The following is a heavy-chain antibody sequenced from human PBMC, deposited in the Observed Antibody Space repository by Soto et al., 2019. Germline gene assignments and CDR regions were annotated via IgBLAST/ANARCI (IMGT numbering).Heavy chain of an antibody. D-gene: IGHD5-12*01. V-gene: IGHV1-18*01. J-gene: IGHJ6*02. CDR2: ISAYNGKT. CDR1: GYTFTSNG. CDR3: ARGGDVDYYHGMDV. Sequence: QVQLVQSGGEVKKPGASVKLSCTASGYTFTSNGISGVRQAPGQGLEWMGWISAYNGKTNYAQNVQGRVTMTTDTTTRTAYMDLRSLRSDDPAVYYCARGGDVDYYHGMDVWGQGTTVTVSS.